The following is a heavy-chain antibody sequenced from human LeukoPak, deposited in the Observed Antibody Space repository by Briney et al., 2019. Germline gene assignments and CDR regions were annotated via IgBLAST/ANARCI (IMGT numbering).Heavy chain of an antibody. Sequence: AETLSLTCTVSSGSIRSYLWAWIRQPAGKTLEWVGGIYSSGGTYYNPSLKSRVNTSIDTSQNQFSLSLRSVATADTAFYYCARHGYTKSWTHLDYWGQGILVSVSS. CDR1: SGSIRSYL. V-gene: IGHV4-4*07. CDR3: ARHGYTKSWTHLDY. CDR2: IYSSGGT. J-gene: IGHJ4*02. D-gene: IGHD3/OR15-3a*01.